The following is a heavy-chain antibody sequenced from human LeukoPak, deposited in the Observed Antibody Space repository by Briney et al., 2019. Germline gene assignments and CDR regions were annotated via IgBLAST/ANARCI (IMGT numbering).Heavy chain of an antibody. Sequence: SETLSLTCSVSGYSIGRDYYWGWIRQPPGKGPEWIGSIYHSGRTYDNPSLKSRVTISIDTSKNQFSLKLSSVTAADTAVYYCARVVGGDYFDYWGQGTLVTVSS. D-gene: IGHD3-16*01. CDR2: IYHSGRT. J-gene: IGHJ4*02. V-gene: IGHV4-38-2*02. CDR3: ARVVGGDYFDY. CDR1: GYSIGRDYY.